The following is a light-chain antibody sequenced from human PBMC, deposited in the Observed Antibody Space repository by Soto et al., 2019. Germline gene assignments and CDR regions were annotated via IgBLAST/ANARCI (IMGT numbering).Light chain of an antibody. CDR2: GAS. J-gene: IGKJ1*01. V-gene: IGKV3-15*01. CDR1: QSVSSN. CDR3: QQYNNWPPWT. Sequence: EIVMTQSPATLSVSPGERATLSCRASQSVSSNLAWYQQKPGQAPRLLIYGASTRATGIPARFSGSGSGTEVTPTISSLQSEDVAVYYCQQYNNWPPWTFGQGTKVEIK.